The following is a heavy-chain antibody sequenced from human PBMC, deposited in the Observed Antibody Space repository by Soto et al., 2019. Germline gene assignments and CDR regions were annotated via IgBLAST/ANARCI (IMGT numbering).Heavy chain of an antibody. Sequence: SVKVSCKASGGTFSSYAISWVRQAPGQGLEWMGGIIPIFGTANYAQKFQGRVTITADESTSTAYMELSSLRSEDTAVYYCARERYSYGYYYGMDVWGQGTTVTVSS. CDR1: GGTFSSYA. J-gene: IGHJ6*02. CDR3: ARERYSYGYYYGMDV. CDR2: IIPIFGTA. V-gene: IGHV1-69*13. D-gene: IGHD5-18*01.